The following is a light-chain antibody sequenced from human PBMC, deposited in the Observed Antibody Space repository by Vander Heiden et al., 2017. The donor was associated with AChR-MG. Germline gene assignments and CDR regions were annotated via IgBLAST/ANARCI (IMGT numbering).Light chain of an antibody. J-gene: IGLJ2*01. CDR2: EVS. CDR3: SSYTSSSTVV. Sequence: QSALTQPASVAGSPGQSITISCTVTSGDVGGYNYVSWYQQHPGKAPKLMVDEVSNRPSGVANRFSGSKSGNTASLTISGLQAEDEADYYGSSYTSSSTVVFGGGTKLTVL. V-gene: IGLV2-14*01. CDR1: SGDVGGYNY.